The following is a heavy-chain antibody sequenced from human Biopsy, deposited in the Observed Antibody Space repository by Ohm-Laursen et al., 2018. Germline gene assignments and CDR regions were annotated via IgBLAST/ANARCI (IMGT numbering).Heavy chain of an antibody. D-gene: IGHD3-16*01. V-gene: IGHV4-59*01. Sequence: SDTLSLTCIVSGGSISGYHWSWIRKSPGKGLEWLAYISYTGGITSNPSLNGRATMSLDTSKNQFSLRLIYATAADTAVYFCARDSRGGHLNTTLITGKNLDSWGQGILVTVSS. CDR2: ISYTGGI. J-gene: IGHJ4*02. CDR1: GGSISGYH. CDR3: ARDSRGGHLNTTLITGKNLDS.